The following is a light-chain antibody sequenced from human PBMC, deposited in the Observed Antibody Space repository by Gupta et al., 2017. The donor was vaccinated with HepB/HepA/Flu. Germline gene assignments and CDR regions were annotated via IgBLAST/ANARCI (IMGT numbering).Light chain of an antibody. J-gene: IGLJ2*01. V-gene: IGLV3-21*03. Sequence: SYVVAQSPSVSVAPGKTATINCGGDKIGSKSVHGYLQKAGQAPVLVVYGDSGRRSGIPERFSGSNSGNTATLTISRVEAGDEAAYYCQVGDTNTAHVIFGGGTKLTVL. CDR1: KIGSKS. CDR3: QVGDTNTAHVI. CDR2: GDS.